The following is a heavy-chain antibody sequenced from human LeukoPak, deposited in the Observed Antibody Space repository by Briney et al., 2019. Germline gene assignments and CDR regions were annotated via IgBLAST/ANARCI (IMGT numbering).Heavy chain of an antibody. Sequence: GASVKVSCKASGYTFTSYYMHWVRQAPGQGLEWMGIINPSGGSTSYAQKFQGRVTMTRDTSTSTVYMELSSLRSEDTAVYYCARVFLGNPRWELLDYWGQGTLVTVSS. CDR3: ARVFLGNPRWELLDY. V-gene: IGHV1-46*01. J-gene: IGHJ4*02. CDR2: INPSGGST. D-gene: IGHD1-26*01. CDR1: GYTFTSYY.